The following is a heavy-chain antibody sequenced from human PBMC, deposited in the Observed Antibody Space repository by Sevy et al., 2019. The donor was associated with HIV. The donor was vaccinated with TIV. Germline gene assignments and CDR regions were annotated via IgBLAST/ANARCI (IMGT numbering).Heavy chain of an antibody. CDR3: TRDLYGSGWFYFDY. D-gene: IGHD6-19*01. V-gene: IGHV3-49*04. J-gene: IGHJ4*02. CDR2: IKTKTYGGTT. Sequence: GGSLRLSCTASGFTFSDYAMSWVRQAPGKGLEWVGFIKTKTYGGTTEYAASVNGRFIISRDDSKNIAYLQMNSLKTEDTAVYYCTRDLYGSGWFYFDYWGQGTLVTVSS. CDR1: GFTFSDYA.